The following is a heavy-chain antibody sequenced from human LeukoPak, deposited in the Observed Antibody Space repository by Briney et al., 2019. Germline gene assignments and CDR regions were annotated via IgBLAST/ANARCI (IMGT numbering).Heavy chain of an antibody. V-gene: IGHV3-30*02. D-gene: IGHD3-10*01. CDR1: GFTLSQYG. J-gene: IGHJ2*01. Sequence: PGGSLRLSCEASGFTLSQYGLHWVRQAPGKGLEWVAFIPSEVSGRFHAASVKDRFSISKDDSKHTLYLQMNGLRAEDTALYYCVKSGNTSGSYWYFDLWGRGTLVTVSS. CDR2: IPSEVSGR. CDR3: VKSGNTSGSYWYFDL.